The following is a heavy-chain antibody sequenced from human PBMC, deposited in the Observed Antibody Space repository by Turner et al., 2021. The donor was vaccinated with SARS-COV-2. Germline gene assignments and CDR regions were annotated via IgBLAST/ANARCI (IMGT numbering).Heavy chain of an antibody. CDR2: ISYDGSNK. D-gene: IGHD2-15*01. CDR1: GFTFSSYS. J-gene: IGHJ4*02. Sequence: VQLVDSGGGLVKPGGSLRLSCAASGFTFSSYSMNWVRQAPGKGLEWVAVISYDGSNKYYADSVKGRFTISRDNSKNTLYLQMNSLRAEDTAVYYCAKSGGMYCSGGNCYSSYFDYWGQGTLVTVSS. V-gene: IGHV3-30*18. CDR3: AKSGGMYCSGGNCYSSYFDY.